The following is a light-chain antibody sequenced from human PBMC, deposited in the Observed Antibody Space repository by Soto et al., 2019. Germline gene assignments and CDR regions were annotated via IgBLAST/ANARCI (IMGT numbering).Light chain of an antibody. V-gene: IGLV1-44*01. CDR1: SSNIGSNT. J-gene: IGLJ2*01. CDR2: SNN. Sequence: QSVLTQPPSASGTPGQRVTISCSGSSSNIGSNTVNWYQQLPGTAPKLLIYSNNQRPSGVPDRFSGSKSGTSAFLAISGLQSEDEADYSCAAWDDSLSGVVFGGGTKLTVL. CDR3: AAWDDSLSGVV.